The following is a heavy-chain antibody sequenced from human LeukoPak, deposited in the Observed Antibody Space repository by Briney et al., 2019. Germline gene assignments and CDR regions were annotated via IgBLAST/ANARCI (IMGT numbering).Heavy chain of an antibody. Sequence: AGGSLRLSCAASGFRFSDYGMYWVRQAPGKGLEWVAFIRYDGSNKYHSDSVKGRFTISRDDSMNTLYLQMNSLRVDDTAIYYCARKEHTTFCTSTSCLGGFDFWGQGTQVTVSS. J-gene: IGHJ4*02. CDR1: GFRFSDYG. D-gene: IGHD2-2*01. CDR3: ARKEHTTFCTSTSCLGGFDF. CDR2: IRYDGSNK. V-gene: IGHV3-30*02.